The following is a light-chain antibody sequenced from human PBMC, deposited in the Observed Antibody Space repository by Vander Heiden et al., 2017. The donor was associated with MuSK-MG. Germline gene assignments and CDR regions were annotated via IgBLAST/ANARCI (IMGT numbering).Light chain of an antibody. CDR2: FGS. V-gene: IGKV2-28*01. CDR1: QSLLHSNGYND. CDR3: RQALQTPFT. Sequence: IGMNQSPISLPSTPAVSASISCRSSQSLLHSNGYNDLDWYLQKPGQSPQLLIFFGSNRAPGVADRFSGSGLGTDFTLKISRVEAEDVGVYYCRQALQTPFTFGPGTKVDIK. J-gene: IGKJ3*01.